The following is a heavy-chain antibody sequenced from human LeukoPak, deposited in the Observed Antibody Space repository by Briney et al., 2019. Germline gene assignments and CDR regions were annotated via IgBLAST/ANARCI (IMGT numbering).Heavy chain of an antibody. Sequence: GGSLRLSCAGSGFTFSSYAMHWVRQASGKGLEWVAVIWYDGSNKYYADSVKGRFTISRDNSKNTLYLQMNSLRAEDTAVYYCARRFYGDYGFDYWGQGTLVTVSS. J-gene: IGHJ4*02. V-gene: IGHV3-33*08. D-gene: IGHD4-17*01. CDR2: IWYDGSNK. CDR3: ARRFYGDYGFDY. CDR1: GFTFSSYA.